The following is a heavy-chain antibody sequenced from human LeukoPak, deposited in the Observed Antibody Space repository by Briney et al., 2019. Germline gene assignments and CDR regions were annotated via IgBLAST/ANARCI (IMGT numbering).Heavy chain of an antibody. J-gene: IGHJ4*02. D-gene: IGHD2-8*01. CDR3: ARFGCTNGVCYDY. CDR2: INHSGST. Sequence: PSETLSLTCTVSGGSISNGDHYWSWIRQPPGKGLEWIGEINHSGSTNYNPSLKSRVTISVDTSKNQFSLKLSSVTAADTAVYYCARFGCTNGVCYDYWGQGTLVTVSS. CDR1: GGSISNGDHY. V-gene: IGHV4-34*01.